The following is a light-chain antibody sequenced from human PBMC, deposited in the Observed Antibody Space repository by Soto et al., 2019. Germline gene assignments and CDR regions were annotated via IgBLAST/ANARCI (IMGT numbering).Light chain of an antibody. CDR2: YDS. V-gene: IGLV3-21*04. CDR1: NIGSES. CDR3: QVWDRSSDHVV. Sequence: SCELTQPPSVSVAPGKTARITCGGNNIGSESVHWYQQKPGQAPVLVIYYDSARPSGIPERFSGSNSGNTATLTISRVEAGDEADYYCQVWDRSSDHVVFGGGTKVTVL. J-gene: IGLJ2*01.